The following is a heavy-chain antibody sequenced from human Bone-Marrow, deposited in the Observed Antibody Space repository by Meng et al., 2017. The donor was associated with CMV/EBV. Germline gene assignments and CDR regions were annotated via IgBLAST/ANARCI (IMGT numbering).Heavy chain of an antibody. Sequence: SETLSLTCAVYGGSFSGYYWSWIRQPPGKGLEWIGEINHSGSTNYNPSLKSRVTISVDTSKNQFSLKLSSVTAADTAVYYCARGSVRELLDYWGQGTLVTVSS. CDR1: GGSFSGYY. CDR3: ARGSVRELLDY. CDR2: INHSGST. V-gene: IGHV4-34*01. D-gene: IGHD1-7*01. J-gene: IGHJ4*02.